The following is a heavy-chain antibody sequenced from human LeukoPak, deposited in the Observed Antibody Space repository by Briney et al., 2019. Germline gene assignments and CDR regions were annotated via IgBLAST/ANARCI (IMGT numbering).Heavy chain of an antibody. D-gene: IGHD3-9*01. CDR1: GFTFSSYG. Sequence: GGSLRLSCAASGFTFSSYGMHWVRQAPGKGLEWVAVISYDGSNKYYADSVKGRFTISRDNSKNTLYLQMNSLRAEDTAVYYCAKDRYDILTGPFDYWGQGTLVTVSS. CDR3: AKDRYDILTGPFDY. CDR2: ISYDGSNK. J-gene: IGHJ4*02. V-gene: IGHV3-30*18.